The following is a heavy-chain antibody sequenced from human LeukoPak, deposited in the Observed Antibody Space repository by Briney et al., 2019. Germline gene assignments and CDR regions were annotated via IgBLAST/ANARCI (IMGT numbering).Heavy chain of an antibody. D-gene: IGHD1-14*01. J-gene: IGHJ4*02. CDR3: AREDDRKLYIDY. Sequence: PSETLSLTYAVSGGSISSGGYSWSWIRQPPGKGLEWIGYIYHSGSTYYNPSLKSRVTISVDRSKNQFSLKLSSVTAADTAVYYCAREDDRKLYIDYWGQGTLVTVSS. CDR1: GGSISSGGYS. CDR2: IYHSGST. V-gene: IGHV4-30-2*01.